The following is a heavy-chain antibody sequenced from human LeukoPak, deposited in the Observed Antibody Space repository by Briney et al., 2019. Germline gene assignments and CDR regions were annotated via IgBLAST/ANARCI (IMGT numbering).Heavy chain of an antibody. V-gene: IGHV3-7*01. CDR3: ARDGEPFDY. CDR1: GFTFRSYW. J-gene: IGHJ4*02. CDR2: IKQDGSEK. Sequence: GGSLRLSCAASGFTFRSYWMSWVRQAPGKGLEWVANIKQDGSEKYYVDSVKGRFTISRDNARNSLYLQMDSLRADDTAVYYCARDGEPFDYWGQGTLATASS.